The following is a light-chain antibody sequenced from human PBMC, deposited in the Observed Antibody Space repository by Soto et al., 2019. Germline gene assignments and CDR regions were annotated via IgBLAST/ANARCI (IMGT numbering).Light chain of an antibody. CDR1: STDVGGDNY. Sequence: LAQPASVSGSPGQSITISCTGTSTDVGGDNYVSWYQQYPGKAPKLIIYDVSSRPSGVSDRFSGPKSGNTASLTISGLQAEDEADYYCNSYTSATTLRGVFGVGTKVTVL. CDR3: NSYTSATTLRGV. J-gene: IGLJ1*01. V-gene: IGLV2-14*03. CDR2: DVS.